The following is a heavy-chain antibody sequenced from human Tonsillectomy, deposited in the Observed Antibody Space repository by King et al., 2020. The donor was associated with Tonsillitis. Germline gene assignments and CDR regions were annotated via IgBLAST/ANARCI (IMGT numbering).Heavy chain of an antibody. Sequence: VQLVESGGGLVQPGGSLSLSCAASGFTLRRYAMSGVRQAPGKGLIWVSAISGDVGTTYYADSVKGRFTISRDNSKNTLFLQMNSLRAEDTAIYYCAKGEGSSSFPDYWGQGTLVSVSS. D-gene: IGHD6-6*01. CDR1: GFTLRRYA. J-gene: IGHJ4*02. CDR3: AKGEGSSSFPDY. CDR2: ISGDVGTT. V-gene: IGHV3-23*04.